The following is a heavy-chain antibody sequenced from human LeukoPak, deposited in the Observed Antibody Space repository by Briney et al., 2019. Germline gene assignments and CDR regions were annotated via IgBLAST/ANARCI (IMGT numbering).Heavy chain of an antibody. CDR1: GYTLTELS. CDR3: ATAGRIVGATIFDY. V-gene: IGHV1-24*01. D-gene: IGHD1-26*01. Sequence: ASVKVSCKVSGYTLTELSMHWVRQAPGKGLEWMGGFDPEDGETIYAQKFQGRVTMTEDTSTDTAYMELSSLRSEDTAVYYCATAGRIVGATIFDYWGQGTLVTVCS. CDR2: FDPEDGET. J-gene: IGHJ4*02.